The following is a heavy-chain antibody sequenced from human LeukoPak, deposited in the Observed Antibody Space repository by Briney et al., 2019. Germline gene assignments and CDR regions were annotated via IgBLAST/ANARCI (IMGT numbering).Heavy chain of an antibody. V-gene: IGHV4-38-2*02. CDR1: GYSISSGYY. D-gene: IGHD3-10*01. Sequence: SETLSLTCTVSGYSISSGYYWGWIRQPPGKGLEWIGSIHHSGSTYYNPSLKSRVTISVDTSKNQFSLKLSSVTAADTAVYYCAGASYGSGSYGGYYFDYWGQGTLVTVSS. J-gene: IGHJ4*02. CDR3: AGASYGSGSYGGYYFDY. CDR2: IHHSGST.